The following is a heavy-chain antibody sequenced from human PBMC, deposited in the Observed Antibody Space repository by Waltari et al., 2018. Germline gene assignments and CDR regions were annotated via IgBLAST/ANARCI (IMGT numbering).Heavy chain of an antibody. CDR3: AREVQGNTPDY. J-gene: IGHJ4*02. Sequence: QVQLVQSGAEVKKPGASVKVSCKDSGYTFTSYAMHWVRQAPGQRLEWMGWIHAGNGNTKYSQKFQGRVTITRDTSASTAYMELSSLRSEDTAVYYCAREVQGNTPDYWGQGTLVTVSS. CDR2: IHAGNGNT. D-gene: IGHD3-10*01. V-gene: IGHV1-3*01. CDR1: GYTFTSYA.